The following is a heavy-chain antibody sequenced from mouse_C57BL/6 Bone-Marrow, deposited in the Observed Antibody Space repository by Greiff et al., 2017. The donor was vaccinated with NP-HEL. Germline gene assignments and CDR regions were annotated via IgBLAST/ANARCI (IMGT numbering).Heavy chain of an antibody. CDR1: GFTFSDYG. V-gene: IGHV5-17*01. J-gene: IGHJ4*01. Sequence: DVMLVESGGGLVKPGGSLKLSCAASGFTFSDYGMHWVRQAPEKGLEWVAYISSGSSTIYYADTVKGRFTISRDNAKNTLFLQMTSLRSEDTAMYYCARRTTVVATDYAMDYWGQGTSVTVSS. D-gene: IGHD1-1*01. CDR3: ARRTTVVATDYAMDY. CDR2: ISSGSSTI.